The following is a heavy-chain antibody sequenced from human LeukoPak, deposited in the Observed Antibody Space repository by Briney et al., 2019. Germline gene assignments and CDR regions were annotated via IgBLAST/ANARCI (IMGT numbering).Heavy chain of an antibody. V-gene: IGHV4-34*01. J-gene: IGHJ5*02. CDR2: INHSGST. CDR3: ARNTRDGYKFYWFDP. CDR1: GVSISSAAYY. Sequence: PSETLSLTCTVSGVSISSAAYYWSWIRQPPGKGLEWIGEINHSGSTNYNPSLKSRVTISVDTSKNQFSLKLSSVTAADTAVYYCARNTRDGYKFYWFDPWGQGTLVTVSS. D-gene: IGHD5-24*01.